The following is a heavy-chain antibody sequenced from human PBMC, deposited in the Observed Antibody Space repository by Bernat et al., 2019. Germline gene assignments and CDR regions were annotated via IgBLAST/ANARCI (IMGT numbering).Heavy chain of an antibody. Sequence: QVQLVQSGAEVKKPGSSVKVSCKASGGTFSSYAISWVRQAPGQGLEWMGGIIPIFGTANYAQKFQGRVTITADESTSTAYMELSSLRSEDTAVYYCARSRWFRELSRSTRDYYYCMDVWGKGTTVTVSS. J-gene: IGHJ6*03. CDR1: GGTFSSYA. CDR3: ARSRWFRELSRSTRDYYYCMDV. V-gene: IGHV1-69*01. D-gene: IGHD3-10*01. CDR2: IIPIFGTA.